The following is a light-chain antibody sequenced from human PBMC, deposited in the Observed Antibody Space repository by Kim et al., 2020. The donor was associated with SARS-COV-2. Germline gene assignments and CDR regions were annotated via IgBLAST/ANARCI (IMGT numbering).Light chain of an antibody. J-gene: IGKJ4*01. CDR2: GAS. Sequence: SPGESATRSGRASQSVSSNLAWYQQKPGQAPRLLIYGASTRATGIPARFSGSGSGTEFTLTISSLQSEDFAVYYCQQYNNWPLTFGGGTKVDIK. V-gene: IGKV3-15*01. CDR1: QSVSSN. CDR3: QQYNNWPLT.